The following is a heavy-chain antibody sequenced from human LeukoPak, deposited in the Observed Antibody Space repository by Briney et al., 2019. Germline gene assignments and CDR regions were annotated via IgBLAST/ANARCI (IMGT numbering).Heavy chain of an antibody. CDR1: GCSFTTYW. CDR2: IYPGDSDT. J-gene: IGHJ4*02. CDR3: ARQERVRGVDSPDY. Sequence: RGESLKISCKSSGCSFTTYWIGWVRQMPGKGLEWMGIIYPGDSDTRYSPSFQGQVTISADKSISTAYLQWSSLKASDTAMYYCARQERVRGVDSPDYWGQGTLVTVSS. V-gene: IGHV5-51*01. D-gene: IGHD3-10*01.